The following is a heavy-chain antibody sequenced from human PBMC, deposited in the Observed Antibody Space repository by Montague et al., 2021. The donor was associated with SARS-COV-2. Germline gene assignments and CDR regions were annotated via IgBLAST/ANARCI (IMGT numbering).Heavy chain of an antibody. CDR3: ARHSGDYTIFGVVIYYMDV. V-gene: IGHV4-39*01. CDR1: RGSISGRSNY. CDR2: FYYTGNT. Sequence: SETLSLTCTVSRGSISGRSNYWGWVRQTPGKGLEWIGSFYYTGNTYYNPSLKSRVTISVDTSKNQFSLKLSSVTAADTAVFYCARHSGDYTIFGVVIYYMDVWGKGTTVTVSS. D-gene: IGHD3-3*01. J-gene: IGHJ6*03.